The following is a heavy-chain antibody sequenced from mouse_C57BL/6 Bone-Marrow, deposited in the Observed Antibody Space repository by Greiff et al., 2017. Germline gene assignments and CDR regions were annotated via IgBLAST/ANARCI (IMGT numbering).Heavy chain of an antibody. CDR2: ISSGGSYT. V-gene: IGHV5-6*01. J-gene: IGHJ3*01. CDR1: GFTFSSYG. CDR3: ARHEGLRRSFAY. Sequence: EVHLVESGGYLVKPGGSLKLSCAASGFTFSSYGMSWVRQTPDKRLEWVATISSGGSYTYYPDSVKGRFTISRDNAKNTLYLQMSSLKSEDTAMYYCARHEGLRRSFAYWGQGTLVTVSA. D-gene: IGHD2-4*01.